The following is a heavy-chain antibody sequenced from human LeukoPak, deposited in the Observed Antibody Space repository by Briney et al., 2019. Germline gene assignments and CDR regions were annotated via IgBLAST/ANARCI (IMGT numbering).Heavy chain of an antibody. D-gene: IGHD4-23*01. CDR2: ISAYNGYT. CDR3: ARDKAVTTEVTQHFQH. J-gene: IGHJ1*01. Sequence: ASVKVSCKASGYTFTNYGISWVRQAPGQGLEWMGWISAYNGYTDYAEKFQFRVTMTTDSSTSTAYMELRSLRSDDTAVYYCARDKAVTTEVTQHFQHWGQGTLVTVSS. CDR1: GYTFTNYG. V-gene: IGHV1-18*01.